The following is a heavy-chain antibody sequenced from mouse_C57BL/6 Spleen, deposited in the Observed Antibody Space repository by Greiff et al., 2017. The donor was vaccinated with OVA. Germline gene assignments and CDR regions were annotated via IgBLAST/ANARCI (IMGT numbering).Heavy chain of an antibody. D-gene: IGHD1-1*01. CDR2: IDPEDGET. Sequence: EVQLQQSGAELVKPGASVKLSCKASGYTFTEYTIHWVKQRSGQGLEWIGRIDPEDGETKYAPKFQGKATITADTSSNTAYLQLSSLTSEDTAVYYFAIDYYGSSYGWFAYWGQGTLVTVSA. CDR3: AIDYYGSSYGWFAY. J-gene: IGHJ3*01. CDR1: GYTFTEYT. V-gene: IGHV14-2*01.